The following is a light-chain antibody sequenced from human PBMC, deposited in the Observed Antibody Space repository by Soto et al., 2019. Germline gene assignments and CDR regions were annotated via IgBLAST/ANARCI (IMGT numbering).Light chain of an antibody. V-gene: IGKV3-20*01. CDR3: QFYGDPPKT. CDR1: QSVSSNF. J-gene: IGKJ1*01. CDR2: DAS. Sequence: EIVLTQSPGTLSLSPGERGTLSCRASQSVSSNFIAWYQQKPGQAPRLLIFDASTRATGIPDRFTGRGSGTDFTLTISRLEPEDFAVYYCQFYGDPPKTFGQGTKVEIK.